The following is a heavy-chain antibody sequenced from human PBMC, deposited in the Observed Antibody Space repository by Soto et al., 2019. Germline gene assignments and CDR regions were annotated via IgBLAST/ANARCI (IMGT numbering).Heavy chain of an antibody. D-gene: IGHD4-4*01. V-gene: IGHV4-59*01. CDR3: AREGPPVNLFDY. CDR1: GGSISSYY. J-gene: IGHJ4*02. CDR2: IYYSGST. Sequence: SETLSLTCTVSGGSISSYYWSWIRQPPGKGLEWIGYIYYSGSTNYNPSLKSRVTISVDTSKNQFSLKLSSVTAADTAVYYCAREGPPVNLFDYRGQGTLVTVSS.